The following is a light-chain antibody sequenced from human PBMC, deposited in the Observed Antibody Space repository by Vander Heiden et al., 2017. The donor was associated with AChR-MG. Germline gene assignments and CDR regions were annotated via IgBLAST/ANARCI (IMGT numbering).Light chain of an antibody. CDR3: QQYNSGT. CDR2: KAS. J-gene: IGKJ1*01. CDR1: QSISNW. V-gene: IGKV1-5*03. Sequence: DIQMTQSPSTLSAFVGDRVTITCRASQSISNWLAWYQQKPGTAPKLLIYKASNLESGVQYRFSGSGSGTDFTLTSSRLQPDDFETYYCQQYNSGTFGQRTKVEIK.